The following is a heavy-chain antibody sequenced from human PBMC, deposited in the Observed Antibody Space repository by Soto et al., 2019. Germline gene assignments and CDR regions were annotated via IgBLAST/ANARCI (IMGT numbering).Heavy chain of an antibody. V-gene: IGHV3-64D*06. D-gene: IGHD1-26*01. CDR1: GFTFSRYA. J-gene: IGHJ6*02. CDR3: SGAYYYYGMDV. Sequence: GGSLRLSCSASGFTFSRYAMHWVRQAPGKGLEYVSLISSDGGNTDYADSVKGRFTISRDNSKNTLYLQMSSLRVDDTAVYYCSGAYYYYGMDVWGQGTTVTVSS. CDR2: ISSDGGNT.